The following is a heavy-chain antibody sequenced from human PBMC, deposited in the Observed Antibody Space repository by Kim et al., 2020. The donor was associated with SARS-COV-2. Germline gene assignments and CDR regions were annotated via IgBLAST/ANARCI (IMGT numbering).Heavy chain of an antibody. J-gene: IGHJ4*02. V-gene: IGHV1-18*01. Sequence: NTNYAQKLQGRVTMTTDTSTSTAYMELRSLRSDDTAVYYCARANGPFFDYWGQGTLVTVSS. CDR2: NT. D-gene: IGHD4-17*01. CDR3: ARANGPFFDY.